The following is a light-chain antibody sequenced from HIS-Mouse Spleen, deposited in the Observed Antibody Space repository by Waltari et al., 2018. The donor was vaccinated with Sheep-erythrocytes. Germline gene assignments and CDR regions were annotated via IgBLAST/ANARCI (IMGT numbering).Light chain of an antibody. J-gene: IGKJ2*01. CDR1: QSLVHSAGNTY. CDR3: MQGTHWPPYT. V-gene: IGKV2-30*02. Sequence: DVVMTQSPLSLPVTLGQPASISCRSSQSLVHSAGNTYLNWFQQRPGQSPRRLIYKVSNRDSGVPDRFSGSGSGTDFTLKISRVEAEDVGVYYCMQGTHWPPYTFGHGTKLEIK. CDR2: KVS.